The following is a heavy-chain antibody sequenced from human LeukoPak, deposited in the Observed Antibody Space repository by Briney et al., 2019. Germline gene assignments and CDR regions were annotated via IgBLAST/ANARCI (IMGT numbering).Heavy chain of an antibody. Sequence: PGGSLRLSCAASGFTFSSYWMHWVRHAPGKGLVWVSRINSDGSSTSYPDSVKGRFTISRDNAKNTLYLQMNSLRDEDTPVYYCASAGAYSSSWYLPADYYFNYGMDVWGQGTTVTVSS. CDR2: INSDGSST. CDR1: GFTFSSYW. V-gene: IGHV3-74*01. CDR3: ASAGAYSSSWYLPADYYFNYGMDV. J-gene: IGHJ6*02. D-gene: IGHD6-13*01.